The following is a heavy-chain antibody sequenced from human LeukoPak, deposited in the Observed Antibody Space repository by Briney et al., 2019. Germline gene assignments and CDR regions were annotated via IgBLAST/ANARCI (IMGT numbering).Heavy chain of an antibody. V-gene: IGHV5-51*01. Sequence: GESLKISCKGSGYIFTNHWIGWVRQMPGKGLEWMAIIYPGDSGTRYSPSFQGQVTISVDKSISTAYLQWSSLKASDTPMYYCARQGNAVVFDNWGQGTLVTVSS. CDR1: GYIFTNHW. D-gene: IGHD4-23*01. J-gene: IGHJ4*02. CDR2: IYPGDSGT. CDR3: ARQGNAVVFDN.